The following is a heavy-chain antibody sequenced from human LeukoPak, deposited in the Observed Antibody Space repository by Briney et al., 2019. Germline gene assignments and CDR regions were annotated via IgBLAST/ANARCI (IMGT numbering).Heavy chain of an antibody. CDR1: GYSISSGYY. CDR3: ARVGLLDYHYYDSSGSGGVYY. Sequence: SETLSFTCTVSGYSISSGYYWGWIRQPPGKWLDWIGSIYHRGSTYYNPSLKSRVTISVDTSKNQFSLKLSSVTAADTAVYYCARVGLLDYHYYDSSGSGGVYYWGQGTLVTVSS. D-gene: IGHD3-22*01. CDR2: IYHRGST. J-gene: IGHJ4*02. V-gene: IGHV4-38-2*02.